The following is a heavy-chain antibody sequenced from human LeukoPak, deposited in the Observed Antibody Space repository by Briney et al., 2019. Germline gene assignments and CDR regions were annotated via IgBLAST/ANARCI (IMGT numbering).Heavy chain of an antibody. CDR3: ARRWYFDL. CDR2: IRSKPNNYAT. J-gene: IGHJ2*01. V-gene: IGHV3-73*01. Sequence: PGGSLRLSCAASGFAFSASAMHWVRQASGKGLEWVGRIRSKPNNYATAYAASVQGRFTISRDDSNNMAYLQMNSLRAEDTALYYCARRWYFDLWGRGTLVTVSS. CDR1: GFAFSASA.